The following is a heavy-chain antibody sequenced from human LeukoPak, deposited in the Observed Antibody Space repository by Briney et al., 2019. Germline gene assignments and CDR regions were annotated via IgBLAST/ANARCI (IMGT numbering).Heavy chain of an antibody. CDR2: ISGGSDTT. CDR3: AKVRSGCSPFDY. CDR1: GFTFSSYA. V-gene: IGHV3-23*01. Sequence: PGGSLRLSCVASGFTFSSYALNWVRQGPGKGLEWVSGISGGSDTTYYADSVRDRFTISRDNSKNTLYLQMSSLRAEDTARYFCAKVRSGCSPFDYWGQGTLVTVSS. D-gene: IGHD6-19*01. J-gene: IGHJ4*02.